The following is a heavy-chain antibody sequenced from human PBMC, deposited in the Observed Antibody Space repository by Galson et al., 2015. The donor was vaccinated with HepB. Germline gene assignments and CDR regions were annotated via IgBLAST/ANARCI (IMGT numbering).Heavy chain of an antibody. CDR1: EFSFVGYA. V-gene: IGHV3-30*03. Sequence: SLRPSCAASEFSFVGYAFHWVRQVPGEGLEWVAAISYEGVETKYADSVKGRLTISRDNSNNTLFLEIHSLRSDDTAVYYCARDTVNFPFWTGYFNWLDSWGQGTLVTVSS. CDR3: ARDTVNFPFWTGYFNWLDS. D-gene: IGHD3/OR15-3a*01. J-gene: IGHJ5*01. CDR2: ISYEGVET.